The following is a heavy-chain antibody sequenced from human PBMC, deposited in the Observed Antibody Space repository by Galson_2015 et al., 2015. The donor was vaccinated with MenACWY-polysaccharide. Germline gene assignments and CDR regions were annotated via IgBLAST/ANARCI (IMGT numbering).Heavy chain of an antibody. CDR1: GFTFSNYW. CDR3: AREQGKPWWELPY. J-gene: IGHJ4*02. D-gene: IGHD2-15*01. V-gene: IGHV3-7*01. CDR2: IKQDGSAK. Sequence: SLRLSCAASGFTFSNYWMSWVRQAPGKGLEWVANIKQDGSAKYYVDSVKGRFTISRDNARNSLYLRMNSLRAEDTAPYYCAREQGKPWWELPYWGQGTLVTVSS.